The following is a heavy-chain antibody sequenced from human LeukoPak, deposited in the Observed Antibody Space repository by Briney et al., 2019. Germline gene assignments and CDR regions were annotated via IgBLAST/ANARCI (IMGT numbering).Heavy chain of an antibody. V-gene: IGHV3-48*02. CDR3: ARDPRDYGYFDY. J-gene: IGHJ4*02. Sequence: PGGSLRLSCAASGFTFSSYSMNWVRQAPGKGLEWVSYISSNSIIYYADSVKGRFTISRDNAENSLYLQMNSLRDEDTAVYYCARDPRDYGYFDYWGQGTLVTVSS. CDR1: GFTFSSYS. CDR2: ISSNSII. D-gene: IGHD4-17*01.